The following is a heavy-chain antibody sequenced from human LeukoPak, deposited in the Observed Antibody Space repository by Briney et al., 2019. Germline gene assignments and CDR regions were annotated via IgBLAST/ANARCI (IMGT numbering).Heavy chain of an antibody. CDR1: GFTFSSYV. Sequence: GGSLRLSCAASGFTFSSYVMHWVRQAPGKGLEWVAGMCYVGSNKYYADSVKGRFTISRDNSKNTLNLKMNSLRAEDTAVYYCARDLYRSSPYGMDVWGQGTTVTVSS. D-gene: IGHD6-6*01. CDR2: MCYVGSNK. J-gene: IGHJ6*02. V-gene: IGHV3-33*01. CDR3: ARDLYRSSPYGMDV.